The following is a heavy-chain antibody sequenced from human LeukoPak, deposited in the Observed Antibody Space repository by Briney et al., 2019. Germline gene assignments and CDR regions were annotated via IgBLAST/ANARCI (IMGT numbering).Heavy chain of an antibody. V-gene: IGHV3-23*01. CDR1: GFTFSSYA. Sequence: GVSLRLSCAASGFTFSSYAMSWVRQAPGKGLEWVSAISGSGGSTYYADSVKGRFTISRDNSKNTLYLQMNSLRAADTAVYYCAKFPPIVVVPAAIAVFDYWGQGTLVTVSS. J-gene: IGHJ4*02. D-gene: IGHD2-2*01. CDR2: ISGSGGST. CDR3: AKFPPIVVVPAAIAVFDY.